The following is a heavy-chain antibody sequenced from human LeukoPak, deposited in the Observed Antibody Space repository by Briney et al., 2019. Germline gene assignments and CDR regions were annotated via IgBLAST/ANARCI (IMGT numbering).Heavy chain of an antibody. CDR1: GFTFSGYA. V-gene: IGHV3-23*01. CDR3: ADPGAQADF. Sequence: QTGGSLRLSCAASGFTFSGYAMSWIRQAPGKGLEWVSTIGSDSSYTYYTDSVKGRFTNSRDNSKNTVYLQMNSLRVDDTAVYYCADPGAQADFWGLGTLVTVSS. CDR2: IGSDSSYT. J-gene: IGHJ4*02. D-gene: IGHD7-27*01.